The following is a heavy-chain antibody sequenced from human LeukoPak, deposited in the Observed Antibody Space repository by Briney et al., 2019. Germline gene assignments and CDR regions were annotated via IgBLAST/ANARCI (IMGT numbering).Heavy chain of an antibody. Sequence: GGSLRLSCAASGFTFDDYTMHWVRQAPGKGLEWVSLISWDGGSTYYADSVKGRFTISRDNSKNSLYLQMNSLRTEDTALYYCAKRSGSSSSSQPAYYFDSSGHETLLTPSP. D-gene: IGHD6-13*01. V-gene: IGHV3-43*01. J-gene: IGHJ4*01. CDR1: GFTFDDYT. CDR2: ISWDGGST. CDR3: AKRSGSSSSSQPAYYFDS.